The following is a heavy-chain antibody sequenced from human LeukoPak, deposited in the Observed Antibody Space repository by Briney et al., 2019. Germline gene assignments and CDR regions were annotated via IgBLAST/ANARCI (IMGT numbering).Heavy chain of an antibody. Sequence: SETLSLACAVYGGSFSGYYWSWIRQPPGKGLEWIGEINHSGSTNYNPSLKSRVTISVDTSKNQFSLKLSSVTAADTAVYYCARGGLGYAYYFDYWGQGTLVTVSS. CDR2: INHSGST. V-gene: IGHV4-34*01. CDR1: GGSFSGYY. CDR3: ARGGLGYAYYFDY. J-gene: IGHJ4*02. D-gene: IGHD1-1*01.